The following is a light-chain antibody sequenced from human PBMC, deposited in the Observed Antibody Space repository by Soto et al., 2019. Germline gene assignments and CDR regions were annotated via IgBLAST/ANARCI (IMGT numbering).Light chain of an antibody. CDR3: QQSYIIPYT. V-gene: IGKV1-39*01. J-gene: IGKJ2*01. CDR2: AAS. CDR1: QSISSN. Sequence: DIQMTQSASSLSASVGDRVTITCRASQSISSNLNWHQQKPGKAPKVLIYAASSLQSGVPSRFSGSGFGTVFTLTISSLQPEVFATYYCQQSYIIPYTFGQGTKLETK.